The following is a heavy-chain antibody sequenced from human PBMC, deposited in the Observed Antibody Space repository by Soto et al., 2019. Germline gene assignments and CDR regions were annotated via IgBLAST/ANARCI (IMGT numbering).Heavy chain of an antibody. J-gene: IGHJ4*02. D-gene: IGHD1-26*01. CDR3: ARDGRYSGSYGGYYFDC. V-gene: IGHV1-18*01. CDR1: GYTFTSYA. CDR2: ISANTGNT. Sequence: QVQLVQSGAEVKKPGASVKVSCKASGYTFTSYAISWVRQAPGQGLEWMGWISANTGNTNFAQKLQGRVTMTTDTSTSTAYMELRSLRSDDTAVYYCARDGRYSGSYGGYYFDCWGQGTLVTVSS.